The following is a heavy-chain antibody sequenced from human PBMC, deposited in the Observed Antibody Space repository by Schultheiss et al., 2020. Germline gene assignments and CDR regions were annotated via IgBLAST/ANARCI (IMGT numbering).Heavy chain of an antibody. Sequence: GGSLRLSCAASGFTFSSYGMHWVRQAPGKGLEWVAVIWYDGSNKYYADSVKGRFTISRDNSKNTLYLQMNSLRAEDTAVYYCARDYTLGFDILTGLIDYWGQGTLVTVSS. V-gene: IGHV3-33*01. CDR1: GFTFSSYG. J-gene: IGHJ4*02. CDR3: ARDYTLGFDILTGLIDY. D-gene: IGHD3-9*01. CDR2: IWYDGSNK.